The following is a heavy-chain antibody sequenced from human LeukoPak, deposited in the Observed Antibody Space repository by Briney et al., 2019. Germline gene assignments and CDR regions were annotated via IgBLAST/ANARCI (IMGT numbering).Heavy chain of an antibody. J-gene: IGHJ4*02. CDR1: GFTFSSYA. Sequence: GGSLRLSCAASGFTFSSYAMSWVRQAPGKGLEWVSSISSRSSYIYYADSVKGRFTISRDNAKNSLYLELHSLRAEDTAVYYCARQYYDIWSGYYTADYYFDYWGQGTLVTVSS. D-gene: IGHD3-3*01. CDR3: ARQYYDIWSGYYTADYYFDY. V-gene: IGHV3-21*06. CDR2: ISSRSSYI.